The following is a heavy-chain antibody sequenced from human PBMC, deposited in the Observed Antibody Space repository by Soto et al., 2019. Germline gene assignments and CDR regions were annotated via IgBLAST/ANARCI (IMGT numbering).Heavy chain of an antibody. CDR1: GGSISSYY. D-gene: IGHD3-22*01. CDR3: ARDSNPTYYYDSSGYYGYYYYYYGMDV. CDR2: IYDSGST. J-gene: IGHJ6*02. Sequence: SETLSLTCTVSGGSISSYYWSWIRQPPGKGLEWIGYIYDSGSTNYNPSLKSRVTISVDTSKNQFSLKLSSVTAADTAVYYCARDSNPTYYYDSSGYYGYYYYYYGMDVWGQGTTVTVSS. V-gene: IGHV4-59*12.